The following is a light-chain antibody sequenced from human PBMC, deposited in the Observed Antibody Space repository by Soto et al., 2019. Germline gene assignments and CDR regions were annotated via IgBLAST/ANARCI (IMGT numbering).Light chain of an antibody. CDR1: QNIDTF. Sequence: DIQMTQSPFSLAASVGDRVTVSCRSSQNIDTFLNWYRHKPGKAPELLIFGASRLHSGVPSRFSGGGSGTEFTLNISSLQPEDFATYYCQQTYSTLALTFGGGTKVDNK. CDR2: GAS. V-gene: IGKV1-39*01. J-gene: IGKJ4*01. CDR3: QQTYSTLALT.